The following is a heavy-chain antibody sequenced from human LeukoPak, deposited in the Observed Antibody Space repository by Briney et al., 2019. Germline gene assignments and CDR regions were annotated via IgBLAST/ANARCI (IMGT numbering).Heavy chain of an antibody. V-gene: IGHV4-59*01. CDR2: LSKSGNT. D-gene: IGHD3-9*01. J-gene: IGHJ3*02. CDR1: GGSISSYY. CDR3: ARARYVNSFYAFDI. Sequence: SETLSLTCTVAGGSISSYYWSWIRLPPGKGLEWIGYLSKSGNTNYSPSLKSRVTIFGDTSKNQFFLKLSSVTAADTAVYYCARARYVNSFYAFDIWGQGTLVTVSS.